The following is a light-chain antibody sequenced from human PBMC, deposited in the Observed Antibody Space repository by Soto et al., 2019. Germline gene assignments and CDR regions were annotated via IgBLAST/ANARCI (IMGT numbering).Light chain of an antibody. J-gene: IGKJ1*01. CDR1: QSVLYSSNNKNY. CDR3: QQYYDAPQN. CDR2: WAS. Sequence: DIVMTQSPDSLAVSLGERATINCKSSQSVLYSSNNKNYLAWYQQKPGQPPKLLIYWASTRESVVPDRFSGRGSGTDFTLTISSLQAEDVAVYYCQQYYDAPQNFGQGTKVEIK. V-gene: IGKV4-1*01.